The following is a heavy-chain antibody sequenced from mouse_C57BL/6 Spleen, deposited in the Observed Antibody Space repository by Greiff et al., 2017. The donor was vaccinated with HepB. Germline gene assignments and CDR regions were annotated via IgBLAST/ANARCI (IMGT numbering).Heavy chain of an antibody. CDR2: IYPRDGST. Sequence: QVQLQQSGPELVKPGASVKLSCKASGYTFTSYDINWVKQRPGQGLEWIGWIYPRDGSTKYNEKFKGKATLTVDTSSSTAYMELHSLTSEDSAVYFCASTVVATDWYFDVWGTGTTVTVSS. J-gene: IGHJ1*03. CDR3: ASTVVATDWYFDV. D-gene: IGHD1-1*01. V-gene: IGHV1-85*01. CDR1: GYTFTSYD.